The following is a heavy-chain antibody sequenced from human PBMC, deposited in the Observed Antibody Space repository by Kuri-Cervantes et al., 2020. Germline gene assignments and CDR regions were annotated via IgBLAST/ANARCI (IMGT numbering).Heavy chain of an antibody. V-gene: IGHV4-34*01. CDR3: ARGRGYYYGSGSYCISDY. CDR2: INHSGGT. J-gene: IGHJ4*02. Sequence: GSLRLSCAVYGGSFSGYYWSWIRQPPGKGLEWIGEINHSGGTNYNPSLKSRVTISVDTSKNQFSLKLSSVTAADTAVYYCARGRGYYYGSGSYCISDYWGQGTLVTVSS. D-gene: IGHD3-10*01. CDR1: GGSFSGYY.